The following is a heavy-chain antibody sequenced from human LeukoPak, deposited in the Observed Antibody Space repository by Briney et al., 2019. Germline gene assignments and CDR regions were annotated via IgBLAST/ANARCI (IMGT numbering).Heavy chain of an antibody. Sequence: ASVKVSCKASGYTFTSYGISWVRQAPGQGLEWMGWISAYNGNTNYAQKLQGRVTMTTDTSTSTAYMELRSLRSDDTAVYYCARESATVAYCGGDCSFDYWGQGTLVTVSS. CDR3: ARESATVAYCGGDCSFDY. CDR2: ISAYNGNT. CDR1: GYTFTSYG. J-gene: IGHJ4*02. V-gene: IGHV1-18*01. D-gene: IGHD2-21*02.